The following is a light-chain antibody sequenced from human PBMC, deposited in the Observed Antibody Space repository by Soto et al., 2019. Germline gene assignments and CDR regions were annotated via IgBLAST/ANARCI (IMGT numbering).Light chain of an antibody. J-gene: IGLJ1*01. CDR3: AAWDDSLNGYV. V-gene: IGLV1-44*01. Sequence: QSVLPQPPSASGTPGQRVTISCSGGSSNIGTNAVNWYQQLPGTAPKLLIYNNNQRPSGVPDRFSGSKSGTSASQAISGLQSEDEADYYCAAWDDSLNGYVFGTGTKVTVL. CDR1: SSNIGTNA. CDR2: NNN.